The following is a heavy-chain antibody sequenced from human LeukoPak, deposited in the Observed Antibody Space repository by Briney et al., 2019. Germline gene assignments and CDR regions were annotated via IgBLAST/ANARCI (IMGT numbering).Heavy chain of an antibody. CDR1: GGSICSSSYY. J-gene: IGHJ4*02. V-gene: IGHV4-39*07. D-gene: IGHD5-24*01. CDR3: ARRSGRRDGYNGVDY. CDR2: IYYSEST. Sequence: SETLSLTCTVSGGSICSSSYYWAWIRQPPGKGLEWIGSIYYSESTYYNPSLKSRVTISGDTSKNQFSLKLSSVTAADTAVYYCARRSGRRDGYNGVDYWGQGTLVTVSS.